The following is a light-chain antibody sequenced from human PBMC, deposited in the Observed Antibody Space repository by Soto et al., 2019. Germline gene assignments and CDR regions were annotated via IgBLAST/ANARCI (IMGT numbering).Light chain of an antibody. CDR3: TSYASSVNYV. CDR2: EVP. V-gene: IGLV2-14*01. Sequence: QSALTQPASVSGSPGQSITISCTGTSDDVGAFNYVSWYQQHPGKAPKLMIFEVPRRPSGVSNRFSGSKSGNTASLTISGLQAEDEADYYCTSYASSVNYVFGTGTKLTVL. J-gene: IGLJ1*01. CDR1: SDDVGAFNY.